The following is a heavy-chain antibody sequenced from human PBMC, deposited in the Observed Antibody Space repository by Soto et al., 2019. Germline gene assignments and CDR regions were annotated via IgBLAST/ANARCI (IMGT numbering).Heavy chain of an antibody. CDR2: ISGSGGRV. J-gene: IGHJ3*02. Sequence: EVQLLESGGGMVEPRGSLKLSCAASGFSFGTYVMNWVRQAPGKGLEWVSGISGSGGRVYSADSVKGRFTISRDNSRNTLYLQMTSLRAEDTAIYYCAMTGLYDTGTNDYHRDALDIWGQGTQVTVSS. CDR1: GFSFGTYV. V-gene: IGHV3-23*01. D-gene: IGHD3-22*01. CDR3: AMTGLYDTGTNDYHRDALDI.